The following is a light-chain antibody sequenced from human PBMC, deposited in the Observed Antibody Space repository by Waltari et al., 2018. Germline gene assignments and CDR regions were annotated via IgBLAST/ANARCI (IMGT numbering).Light chain of an antibody. J-gene: IGLJ2*01. V-gene: IGLV2-23*02. CDR2: DVT. CDR3: CSYAVSSTLV. Sequence: QSPLTQPASVSAPPGQSITISCTGTSSDIGHDNLVTWYQQHSGKVPKLIIYDVTQRPSGVSDRFSGSKSGNTASLTISGLQEDDEADYYCCSYAVSSTLVFGGGTKVTVL. CDR1: SSDIGHDNL.